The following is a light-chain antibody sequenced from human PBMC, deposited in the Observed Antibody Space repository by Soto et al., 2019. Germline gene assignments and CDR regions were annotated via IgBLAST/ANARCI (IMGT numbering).Light chain of an antibody. CDR1: QSISSW. Sequence: DIQMTQSPSTLSASVGDRVTITCRASQSISSWLAWYQQKPGKAPKLLIYKASSLESGVPSRFSGSGSGTEFTLTISSLQPDDFATYYFQQYNSYPWTFRQGTKVEIK. V-gene: IGKV1-5*03. J-gene: IGKJ1*01. CDR3: QQYNSYPWT. CDR2: KAS.